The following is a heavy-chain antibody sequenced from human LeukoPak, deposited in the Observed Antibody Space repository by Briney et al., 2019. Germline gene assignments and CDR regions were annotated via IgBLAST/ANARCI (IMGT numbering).Heavy chain of an antibody. J-gene: IGHJ4*02. CDR2: ISSGGSTI. V-gene: IGHV3-11*01. CDR3: AKSAFLGTSLDY. D-gene: IGHD7-27*01. Sequence: NPGGSLRLSCAVSGFTFSDYYMSWIRQAPGKGLEWVSYISSGGSTISHADSVKGRFTISRDNAKNTLYLQMNSLRAEDTAVYYCAKSAFLGTSLDYWGQGTLVTVSS. CDR1: GFTFSDYY.